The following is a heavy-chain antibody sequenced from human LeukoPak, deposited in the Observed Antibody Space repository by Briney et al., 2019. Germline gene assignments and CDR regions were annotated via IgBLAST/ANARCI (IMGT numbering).Heavy chain of an antibody. CDR3: ARLAGNNWLDP. V-gene: IGHV5-51*01. J-gene: IGHJ5*02. Sequence: GESLKISCQSSGPIFASYWIGWVRQLPGQGLEWMGIIYPGDSDTRYSPSFEGQVTISVDKSITTAYLQWTSLKASDTAMYYCARLAGNNWLDPWGQGTLVTVSS. CDR1: GPIFASYW. CDR2: IYPGDSDT.